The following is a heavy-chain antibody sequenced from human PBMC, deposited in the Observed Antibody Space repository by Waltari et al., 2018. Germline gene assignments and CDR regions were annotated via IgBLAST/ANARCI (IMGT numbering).Heavy chain of an antibody. J-gene: IGHJ6*02. Sequence: QVQLQESGPGLVKPSQTLSLNCTVSGGSISSGSNYWIRIGQPAGKGLVWSGRSYTSGSTNSNPSLKSRVTISVDTSKNQFSLKLSSVTAADTAVYYCARDRTYDFWSGYYPPAYYYYGMDVWGQGTTVTVSS. CDR1: GGSISSGSNY. D-gene: IGHD3-3*01. CDR2: SYTSGST. CDR3: ARDRTYDFWSGYYPPAYYYYGMDV. V-gene: IGHV4-61*02.